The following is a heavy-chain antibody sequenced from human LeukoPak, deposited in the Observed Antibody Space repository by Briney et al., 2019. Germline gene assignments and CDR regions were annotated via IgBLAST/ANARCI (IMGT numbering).Heavy chain of an antibody. Sequence: GGSLRLSCAASGFTFSSYAMQWVRQAPGKGLEWVAVISYDGSNKYYADSVKGRFTISRDNSKNMMYLQMHSPRAEDTAVYYCASRYFYMDVWGKGTTVTVSS. V-gene: IGHV3-30*04. J-gene: IGHJ6*03. CDR1: GFTFSSYA. CDR2: ISYDGSNK. CDR3: ASRYFYMDV.